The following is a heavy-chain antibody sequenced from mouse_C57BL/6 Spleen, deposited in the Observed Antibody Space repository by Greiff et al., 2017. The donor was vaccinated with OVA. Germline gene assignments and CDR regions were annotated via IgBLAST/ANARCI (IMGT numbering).Heavy chain of an antibody. D-gene: IGHD1-1*01. V-gene: IGHV1-50*01. Sequence: QVQLQQPGAELVKPGASVKLSCKASGYTFTSYWMQWVKQRPGQGLEWIGEIDPSDSYTNYNQKFKGKATLTVDTSSSTAYMQLSSLTSEDSAVYYCALITTVVAKYFGVWGTGTTVTVSS. CDR3: ALITTVVAKYFGV. J-gene: IGHJ1*03. CDR1: GYTFTSYW. CDR2: IDPSDSYT.